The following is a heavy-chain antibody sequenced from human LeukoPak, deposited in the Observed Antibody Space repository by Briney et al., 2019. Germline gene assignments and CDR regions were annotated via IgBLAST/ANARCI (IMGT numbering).Heavy chain of an antibody. CDR1: GGSISSGSYY. CDR2: IYTSGST. J-gene: IGHJ5*02. D-gene: IGHD4-17*01. Sequence: SETLSLTCTVSGGSISSGSYYWSWIRQPAGKGLEWIGRIYTSGSTNYNPSLKSRVTISVDTSKNQFSLKLSSVTAADTAVYYCAREAGTTVTTFSLGWFDPWGQGTLVTVSS. V-gene: IGHV4-61*02. CDR3: AREAGTTVTTFSLGWFDP.